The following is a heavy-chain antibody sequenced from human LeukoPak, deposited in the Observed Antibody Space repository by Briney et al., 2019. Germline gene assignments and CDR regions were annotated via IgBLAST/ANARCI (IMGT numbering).Heavy chain of an antibody. D-gene: IGHD3-16*01. Sequence: GGSLRLSCAASGLSFSSFAMSWVRQGPARGLEWVSSIRGNGDTFYADSVKGRFTLSSDSSTNTVYFQVNNLRVEDTAIYYCARASWVSSTDAVRWGQGTLVTVSS. V-gene: IGHV3-23*01. CDR1: GLSFSSFA. CDR2: IRGNGDT. J-gene: IGHJ4*02. CDR3: ARASWVSSTDAVR.